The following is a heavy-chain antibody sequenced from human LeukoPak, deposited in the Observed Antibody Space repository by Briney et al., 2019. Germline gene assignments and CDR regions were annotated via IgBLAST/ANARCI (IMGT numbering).Heavy chain of an antibody. CDR1: GFTFSGFW. D-gene: IGHD3-16*02. CDR3: AKDLIRDTGILIPGH. CDR2: INWNSGSI. Sequence: GGSLRLSCAVSGFTFSGFWMSWSRQAPGKGLEWVSGINWNSGSIAYADSVKGRFTISRDNAENSLYLQMNSLTVEDTALYYCAKDLIRDTGILIPGHWGQGTQVTVSS. V-gene: IGHV3-9*01. J-gene: IGHJ4*02.